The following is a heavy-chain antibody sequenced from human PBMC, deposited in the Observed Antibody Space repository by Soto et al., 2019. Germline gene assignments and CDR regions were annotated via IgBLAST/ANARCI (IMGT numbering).Heavy chain of an antibody. J-gene: IGHJ1*01. CDR3: AMDYGDRPEYFKH. V-gene: IGHV1-18*04. CDR1: GYTFTSYG. Sequence: QVQLVQSGPYLKRPEASMKVSCKASGYTFTSYGISWVRQAPGQGLEWMAWISPLKGRTQYSQKAQGRVTLSIDTSSNTAYMEMTTLRVDDTAVYYCAMDYGDRPEYFKHWGQGTLVTVS. D-gene: IGHD4-17*01. CDR2: ISPLKGRT.